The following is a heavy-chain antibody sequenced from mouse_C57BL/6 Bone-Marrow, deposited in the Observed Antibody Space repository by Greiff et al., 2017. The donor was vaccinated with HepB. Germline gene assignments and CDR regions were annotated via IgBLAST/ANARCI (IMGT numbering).Heavy chain of an antibody. V-gene: IGHV1-63*01. CDR3: ARSRIYDGYYVLFDY. D-gene: IGHD2-3*01. J-gene: IGHJ2*01. CDR1: GYTFTNYW. CDR2: IYPGGGYT. Sequence: VQLQESGAELVRPGTSVKMSCKASGYTFTNYWIGWAKQRPGHGLEWIGDIYPGGGYTNYNEKFKGKATLTADKSSSTAYMQFSSLTSEDSAIYYCARSRIYDGYYVLFDYWGQGTTLTVSS.